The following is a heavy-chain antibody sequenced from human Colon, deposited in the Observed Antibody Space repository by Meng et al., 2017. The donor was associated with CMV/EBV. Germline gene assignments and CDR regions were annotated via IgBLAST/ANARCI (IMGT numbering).Heavy chain of an antibody. J-gene: IGHJ4*02. CDR3: TRETGGSSLAY. D-gene: IGHD6-13*01. CDR2: ISYPRGT. Sequence: ECGTGDGATYEIHSLNCTVCVESINRLISYWACVLQPPGSGLEWIGSISYPRGTFYSPSLKSRDTICIDPSNNHFSLKLNSVTAADTAMYYCTRETGGSSLAYWGQGILVTGSS. CDR1: VESINRLISY. V-gene: IGHV4-39*02.